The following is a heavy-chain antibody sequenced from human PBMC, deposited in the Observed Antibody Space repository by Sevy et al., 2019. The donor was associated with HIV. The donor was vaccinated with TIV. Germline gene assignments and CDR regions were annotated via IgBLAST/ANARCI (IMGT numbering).Heavy chain of an antibody. V-gene: IGHV3-49*04. CDR1: GFTFGDFA. D-gene: IGHD1-1*01. CDR2: FKSKRLDGRL. J-gene: IGHJ4*02. CDR3: RRWKGAQSIFDY. Sequence: GGSLRLSCTTSGFTFGDFAMSWVRQAPGKGLEWVAFFKSKRLDGRLHNAASVKGSFAISRVDSKGIAYLEMNDLKIGDTGGYYCRRWKGAQSIFDYWGQGALVTVSS.